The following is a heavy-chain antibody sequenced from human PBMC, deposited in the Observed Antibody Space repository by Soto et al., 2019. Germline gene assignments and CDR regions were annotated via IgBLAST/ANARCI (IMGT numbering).Heavy chain of an antibody. CDR1: GGSITSSYY. Sequence: SETLSLTCTVSGGSITSSYYWGWIRQPPGKGLEWIGSIYYSGSTYYNPSLKSRVTISVDTSKNQFSLKLSSVTAADTAVHYCATIPATTILTDYWGQGTLVTVSS. CDR3: ATIPATTILTDY. V-gene: IGHV4-39*01. CDR2: IYYSGST. J-gene: IGHJ4*02. D-gene: IGHD2-2*02.